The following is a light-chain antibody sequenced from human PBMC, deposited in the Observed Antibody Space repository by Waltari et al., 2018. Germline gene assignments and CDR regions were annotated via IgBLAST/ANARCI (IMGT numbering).Light chain of an antibody. CDR2: SVT. J-gene: IGLJ1*01. CDR1: SGDVGARAL. CDR3: SSYTTTRTYV. Sequence: QSALTQPASVSGSPGQSIAISCTGTSGDVGARALVSWYQQHPGKAPRLIMYSVTKRPSGVSDRVAGSKAGNTASLTISGLQAEEEADYYCSSYTTTRTYVFGSGTKVTVL. V-gene: IGLV2-14*03.